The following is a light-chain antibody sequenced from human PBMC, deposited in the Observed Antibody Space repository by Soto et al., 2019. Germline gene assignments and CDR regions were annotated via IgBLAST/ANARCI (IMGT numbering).Light chain of an antibody. J-gene: IGKJ3*01. CDR2: SAS. CDR1: QSINNN. CDR3: QQYGTSRVT. Sequence: EVVLTQSPGTLSLSPGERATLSCRASQSINNNLAWYQHKPGQAPRLLIYSASSRAAGIPDRFSGSGSRTDFTLTISILDPEDFAVYDCQQYGTSRVTFGPGTKVDIK. V-gene: IGKV3-20*01.